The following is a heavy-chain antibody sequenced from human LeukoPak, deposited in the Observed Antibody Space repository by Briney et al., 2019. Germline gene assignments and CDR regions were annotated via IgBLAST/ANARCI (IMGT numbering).Heavy chain of an antibody. CDR2: IYSGRTT. CDR3: VRHDGRGVSTMGALDS. V-gene: IGHV4-39*01. Sequence: GSLRLSCTASGFIFSGSWMAWIRQSPGKGLEWIGSIYSGRTTYYNPSLNNRVTISVVTSKNQFSLQLNSVTAADTAVYYCVRHDGRGVSTMGALDSWGQGSLVTVSS. J-gene: IGHJ4*02. CDR1: GFIFSGSW. D-gene: IGHD5/OR15-5a*01.